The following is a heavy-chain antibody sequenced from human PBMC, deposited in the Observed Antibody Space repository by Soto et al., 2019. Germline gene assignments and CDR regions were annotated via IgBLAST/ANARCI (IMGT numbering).Heavy chain of an antibody. CDR1: GGSISSYY. Sequence: PSDTLSLTCTVSGGSISSYYWSWIRQPPGKGLEWIGYIYYSGSTNYNPSLKSRATISVDTSKNQFSLKLSSVTAADTAVYYCARGRGQYQLLISSDAFDIWGQGTMVT. D-gene: IGHD2-2*01. V-gene: IGHV4-59*07. CDR3: ARGRGQYQLLISSDAFDI. CDR2: IYYSGST. J-gene: IGHJ3*02.